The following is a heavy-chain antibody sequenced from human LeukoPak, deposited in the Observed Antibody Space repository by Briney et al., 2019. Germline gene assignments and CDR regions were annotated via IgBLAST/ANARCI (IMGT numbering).Heavy chain of an antibody. CDR2: ISSSSSYI. J-gene: IGHJ4*02. V-gene: IGHV3-21*01. CDR1: GFTFSSYS. CDR3: ARAGGSTVSHSDY. Sequence: GSLRLSCAASGFTFSSYSMNWVRQAPGKGLEWVSSISSSSSYIYYADSVKGRFTISRDNAKNSLYLQMNSLRAEDTAVYYCARAGGSTVSHSDYWGQGTLVTVSS. D-gene: IGHD4-17*01.